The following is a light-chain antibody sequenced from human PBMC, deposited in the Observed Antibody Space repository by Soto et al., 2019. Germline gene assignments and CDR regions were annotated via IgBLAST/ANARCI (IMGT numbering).Light chain of an antibody. J-gene: IGKJ1*01. CDR1: QRVSISD. V-gene: IGKV3-20*01. CDR2: GAS. CDR3: LYSYISARM. Sequence: EIVLTQSPGTLSLSPGQRATLSCRASQRVSISDLAWYQQKPGQAPRLLIYGASSRATGIPDRFSGSGSGTDFTLTISSLQPEDFATYYWLYSYISARMFGQGTKVDIK.